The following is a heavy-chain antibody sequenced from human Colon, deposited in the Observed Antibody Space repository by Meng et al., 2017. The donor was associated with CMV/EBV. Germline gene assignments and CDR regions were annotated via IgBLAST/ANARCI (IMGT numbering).Heavy chain of an antibody. CDR1: GFMFNTYI. V-gene: IGHV3-23*01. J-gene: IGHJ5*02. D-gene: IGHD5-18*01. CDR3: AKDLGSALHGGYAYGPRWFDP. CDR2: ISGSGGST. Sequence: GESLKISCAASGFMFNTYIMSWVRQAPGKGLEWVSSISGSGGSTYYEDSVRGRFLISRDNSKNTVYLQMNSLRADDTALYYCAKDLGSALHGGYAYGPRWFDPWGQGTLVTVYS.